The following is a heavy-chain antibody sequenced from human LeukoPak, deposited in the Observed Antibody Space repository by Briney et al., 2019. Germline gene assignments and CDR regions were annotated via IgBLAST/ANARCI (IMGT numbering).Heavy chain of an antibody. D-gene: IGHD2-8*01. V-gene: IGHV1-2*02. CDR1: GYTFTDYY. Sequence: ASVKVSCKASGYTFTDYYIHWVRQAPGQGLEWMGWINPNSGGTNYAQNFQGRVTMTRDTSITTAYMELSSLTSADTAVYFCARSAEHCNNGVCFTDYYMDVWGKGTTVTVS. CDR3: ARSAEHCNNGVCFTDYYMDV. CDR2: INPNSGGT. J-gene: IGHJ6*03.